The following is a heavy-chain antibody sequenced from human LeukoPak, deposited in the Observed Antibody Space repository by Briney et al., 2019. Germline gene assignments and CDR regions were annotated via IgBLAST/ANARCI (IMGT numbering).Heavy chain of an antibody. Sequence: GGSLRLSCAASGFTFSSYTMSWVRQAPGKGLEWVGRIKSKADGGTTDYVAPVKGRFTISRDDSKNTLYLQMNSLKTEDTAVYYCTTDREGGMDVWGQGTTVTVSS. V-gene: IGHV3-15*01. CDR1: GFTFSSYT. J-gene: IGHJ6*02. CDR2: IKSKADGGTT. CDR3: TTDREGGMDV.